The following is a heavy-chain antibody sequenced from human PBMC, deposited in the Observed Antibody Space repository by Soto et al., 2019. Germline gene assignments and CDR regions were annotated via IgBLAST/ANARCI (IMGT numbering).Heavy chain of an antibody. Sequence: SETLSLTCTVSGGSISSGGYYWSWIRQHPGKGLEWIGYIYYSGSTYYNPSLKSRVTISVDTSKSQFSLKLSSVTAADTAVYYCARDSGGFYFDYWGQGTLVTVSS. CDR1: GGSISSGGYY. CDR3: ARDSGGFYFDY. J-gene: IGHJ4*02. V-gene: IGHV4-31*03. CDR2: IYYSGST. D-gene: IGHD3-10*01.